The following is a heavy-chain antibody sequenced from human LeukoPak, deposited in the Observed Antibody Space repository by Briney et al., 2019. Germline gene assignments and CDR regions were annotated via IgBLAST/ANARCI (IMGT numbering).Heavy chain of an antibody. D-gene: IGHD3-3*01. Sequence: PSETLSLTCTVSGDSITRSCYYWGWIRPPQGQGLEYIGHVYYSGNTYSNPSLQSRVTISVDTYKSQLSLSLISLTATDTAVYFCARLGSFDRVRAEWLFDNWGQGKLVVVSS. CDR3: ARLGSFDRVRAEWLFDN. J-gene: IGHJ5*02. CDR2: VYYSGNT. V-gene: IGHV4-39*01. CDR1: GDSITRSCYY.